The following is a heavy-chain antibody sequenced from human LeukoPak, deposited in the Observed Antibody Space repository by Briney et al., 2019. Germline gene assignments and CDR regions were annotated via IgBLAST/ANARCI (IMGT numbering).Heavy chain of an antibody. J-gene: IGHJ4*02. D-gene: IGHD3-22*01. CDR3: ARVHYDSSGYYYGFDY. Sequence: GGSLRLSCAASGFTFSSYWMSWVRQAPGKGLEWVANIKQDGSEKYYVDSVKGRFTISRDNAKNSLYLQMNSLRAEDTAVYYCARVHYDSSGYYYGFDYWGQGTLVTVSS. V-gene: IGHV3-7*01. CDR1: GFTFSSYW. CDR2: IKQDGSEK.